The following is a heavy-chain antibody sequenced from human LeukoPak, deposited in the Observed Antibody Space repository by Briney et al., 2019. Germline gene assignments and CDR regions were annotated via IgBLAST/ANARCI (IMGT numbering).Heavy chain of an antibody. CDR3: ARGTLSPGYFDL. Sequence: SETLSLTCTVSGGSISSGEYYWTWIRQPPGKGLEWIGYIYYSGSTYYNPSLKSRVSISVDMTKNQYSLKLSSVTAADTAVYYCARGTLSPGYFDLWGRGTLVTVSS. J-gene: IGHJ2*01. CDR1: GGSISSGEYY. CDR2: IYYSGST. V-gene: IGHV4-30-4*08.